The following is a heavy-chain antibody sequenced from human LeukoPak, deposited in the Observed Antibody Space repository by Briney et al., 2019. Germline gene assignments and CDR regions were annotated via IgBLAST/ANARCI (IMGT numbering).Heavy chain of an antibody. CDR3: AKDVSYCSSTSCYWGSDFDY. V-gene: IGHV3-30*02. Sequence: PGGSVRLSCAASGFTFSSYGMHWVRQAPGKGLEWVAFIRYDGSNKYYADSVKGRFTISRDNSKNTLYLQMNSLRAEDTAVYYCAKDVSYCSSTSCYWGSDFDYWGQGTLVTVSS. D-gene: IGHD2-2*01. CDR1: GFTFSSYG. J-gene: IGHJ4*02. CDR2: IRYDGSNK.